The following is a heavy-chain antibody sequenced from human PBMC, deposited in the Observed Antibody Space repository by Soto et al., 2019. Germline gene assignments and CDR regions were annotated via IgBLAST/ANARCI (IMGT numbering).Heavy chain of an antibody. CDR3: ARAPKRAAPFDY. V-gene: IGHV3-53*02. CDR1: GFTVSSNY. D-gene: IGHD2-15*01. J-gene: IGHJ4*02. Sequence: EVQLVETGGGLIQPGGSLRLSCAASGFTVSSNYMSWVRQAPGKGLEWVSVIYSGGSTYYADSVKDRFTISRDNSKNTLYLQMNSLRAEDTAVYYCARAPKRAAPFDYWGQGTLVTVSS. CDR2: IYSGGST.